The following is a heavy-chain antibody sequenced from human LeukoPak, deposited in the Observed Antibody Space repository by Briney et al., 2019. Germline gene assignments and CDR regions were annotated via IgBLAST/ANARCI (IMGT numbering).Heavy chain of an antibody. CDR3: ACGVAAAGWLYFDY. D-gene: IGHD6-13*01. J-gene: IGHJ4*02. CDR1: GGSITSYY. V-gene: IGHV4-4*07. CDR2: IYSSGTT. Sequence: ASETLSLTCTVSGGSITSYYWSWLRQPAGKGLEWIGRIYSSGTTNYNPSLKSRVTMSIDTTQFSLKLSSVTAADTAVYFCACGVAAAGWLYFDYWGQGSLVTVSS.